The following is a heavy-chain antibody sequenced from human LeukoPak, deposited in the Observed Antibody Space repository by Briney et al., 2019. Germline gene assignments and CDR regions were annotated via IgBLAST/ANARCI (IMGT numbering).Heavy chain of an antibody. V-gene: IGHV3-7*01. CDR2: VKEDGSAK. D-gene: IGHD2-21*01. Sequence: GGSLRLSCAASGFTFSSYWMTWVRQAPGQGLEWVANVKEDGSAKYHVDSVKGRFTISRDNAKNSLYLQMNSLRVEDTAVYYCTRDTGCSGGACYSFYDYWGQGTLVTVSS. CDR1: GFTFSSYW. J-gene: IGHJ4*02. CDR3: TRDTGCSGGACYSFYDY.